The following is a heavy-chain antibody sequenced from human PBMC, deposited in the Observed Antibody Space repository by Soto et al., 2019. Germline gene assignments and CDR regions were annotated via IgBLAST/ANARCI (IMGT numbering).Heavy chain of an antibody. D-gene: IGHD6-13*01. J-gene: IGHJ4*02. CDR3: AKRASADSRYHFDS. Sequence: GGSLRLSCAASGFIFSNYAMYWVRQAPGKGLEWVAAIKGNGVGAYYADSVKGRFTISRDNSKNTLYLQMNSLGAEDTAIYYCAKRASADSRYHFDSWGQGTLVTVSS. CDR2: IKGNGVGA. CDR1: GFIFSNYA. V-gene: IGHV3-23*01.